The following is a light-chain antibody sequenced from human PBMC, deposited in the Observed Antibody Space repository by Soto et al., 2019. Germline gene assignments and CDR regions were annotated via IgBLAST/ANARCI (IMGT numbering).Light chain of an antibody. CDR3: QQYGSSPGT. CDR2: GAS. Sequence: EIVLTQSPGTLSLSPGERATLSCRASQSVSSSYLAWYQQKPGQAPRLLIYGASSRATGIPDRFSGSGSGTDFTLTISRLETEDFAVYDCQQYGSSPGTFGQGTKLEIK. J-gene: IGKJ2*01. V-gene: IGKV3-20*01. CDR1: QSVSSSY.